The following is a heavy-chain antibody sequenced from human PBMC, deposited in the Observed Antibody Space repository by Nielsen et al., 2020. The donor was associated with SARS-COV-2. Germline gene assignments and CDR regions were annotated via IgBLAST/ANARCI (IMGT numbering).Heavy chain of an antibody. D-gene: IGHD1-26*01. J-gene: IGHJ3*02. V-gene: IGHV3-30*03. CDR3: ARAQSGSYFRDAFDI. CDR1: GFTFSSYG. Sequence: GESLKISCAASGFTFSSYGMHWVRQAPGKGLEWVAVISYDGSNKYYADSVKGRFTISRDNSKNTLYLQMNSLRAEDTAVYYCARAQSGSYFRDAFDIWGQGTMVTVSS. CDR2: ISYDGSNK.